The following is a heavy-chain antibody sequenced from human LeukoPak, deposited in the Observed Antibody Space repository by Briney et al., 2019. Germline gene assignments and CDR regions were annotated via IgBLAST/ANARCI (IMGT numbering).Heavy chain of an antibody. CDR2: INPNSGGT. Sequence: ASVKVSCKASGYTFTGYYMHWVRQAPGQGLEWMGWINPNSGGTNYAQKFQGRVTMTRDTSISTAYMELSRLRSDDTAVYYCANLNVDIAASDAFDIWGQGTMVTVSS. J-gene: IGHJ3*02. CDR1: GYTFTGYY. D-gene: IGHD5-12*01. CDR3: ANLNVDIAASDAFDI. V-gene: IGHV1-2*02.